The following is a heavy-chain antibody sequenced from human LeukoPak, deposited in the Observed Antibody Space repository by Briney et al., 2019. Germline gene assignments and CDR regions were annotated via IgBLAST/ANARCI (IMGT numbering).Heavy chain of an antibody. Sequence: GASVKVSCKASGYTFTSYFIHWVRQAPGQGPEWMGLIHTSGGSTTYAQKFQGRVTMTGDTSTSTVYMELSSLRSEDTAVYYCARGDDHYYYALDVWGQGTTVAVSS. D-gene: IGHD5-24*01. J-gene: IGHJ6*02. V-gene: IGHV1-46*01. CDR3: ARGDDHYYYALDV. CDR2: IHTSGGST. CDR1: GYTFTSYF.